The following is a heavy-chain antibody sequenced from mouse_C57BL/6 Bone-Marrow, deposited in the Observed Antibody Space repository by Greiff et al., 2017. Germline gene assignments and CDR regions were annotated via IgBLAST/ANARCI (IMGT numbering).Heavy chain of an antibody. D-gene: IGHD2-1*01. V-gene: IGHV1-69*01. Sequence: QVQLQQPGAELVMPGASVKLSCKASGYTFTSYWMHWVKQRPGQGLEWIGEIDPSDSYTNYNQKFKGKSTLTVDKSSSTAYMQLSSLTSEDSAVYYCAIFYGPSRYFDVWGTGTTVTVSS. J-gene: IGHJ1*03. CDR3: AIFYGPSRYFDV. CDR2: IDPSDSYT. CDR1: GYTFTSYW.